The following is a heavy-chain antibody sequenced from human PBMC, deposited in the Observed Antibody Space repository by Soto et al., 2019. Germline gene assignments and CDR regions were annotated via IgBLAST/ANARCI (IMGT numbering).Heavy chain of an antibody. J-gene: IGHJ4*02. V-gene: IGHV3-33*01. Sequence: GQLVESGGGVVQPGRSLRLSCVASGFTFSAYGMHWVRQAPGKGLEWVAVIWYDGSNKYYVDSVKGRFTISRDNSKNTLYLQLNSLRVEDTAVYYCARGPPAYNDYWGQGTLVTVSS. CDR2: IWYDGSNK. CDR3: ARGPPAYNDY. CDR1: GFTFSAYG. D-gene: IGHD1-1*01.